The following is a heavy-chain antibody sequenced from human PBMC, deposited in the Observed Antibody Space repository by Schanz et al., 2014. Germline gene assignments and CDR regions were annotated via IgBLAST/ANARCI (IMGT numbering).Heavy chain of an antibody. V-gene: IGHV3-7*01. CDR1: GFTFSAHA. CDR3: AKYGGELGVSFEY. D-gene: IGHD7-27*01. Sequence: EVLLVDSGGGLVQPGGSLRLSCGASGFTFSAHAMSWVRQAPGEGLEWVANIKQDGSEKYYVDSVKGRFTISRDNAKNSLYLQMNSLRPEDTAVYYCAKYGGELGVSFEYWGQGTLVTVSS. CDR2: IKQDGSEK. J-gene: IGHJ4*02.